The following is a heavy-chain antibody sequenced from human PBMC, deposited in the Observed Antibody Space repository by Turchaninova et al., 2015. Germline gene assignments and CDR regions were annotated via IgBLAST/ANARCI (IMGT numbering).Heavy chain of an antibody. CDR3: ARLGNYYNFDS. CDR1: GFSPSPSGMR. CDR2: IDWDDDR. Sequence: QVTLKESGPALVKPTQTLPLTFPFSGFSPSPSGMRVSWILQPPGKALEWLARIDWDDDRFYSTVLKTRLTISKDTSKNQVVLTMTNMDPVDTATYFCARLGNYYNFDSWGQGTLVTVST. D-gene: IGHD3-10*01. V-gene: IGHV2-70*04. J-gene: IGHJ4*02.